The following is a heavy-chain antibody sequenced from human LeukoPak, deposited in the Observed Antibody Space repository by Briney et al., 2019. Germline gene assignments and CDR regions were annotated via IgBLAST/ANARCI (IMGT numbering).Heavy chain of an antibody. Sequence: ASVKVSCKSSGYTFTSYYMHLVRQAPGQGLEWMGIINPSGDRTSYAQKFQGRVTMTRDTSTSTVYMELRSLRCEDTAVYYCARDIVDYYDSSGYFYWGRGTLVTVSS. V-gene: IGHV1-46*01. J-gene: IGHJ4*02. CDR3: ARDIVDYYDSSGYFY. D-gene: IGHD3-22*01. CDR1: GYTFTSYY. CDR2: INPSGDRT.